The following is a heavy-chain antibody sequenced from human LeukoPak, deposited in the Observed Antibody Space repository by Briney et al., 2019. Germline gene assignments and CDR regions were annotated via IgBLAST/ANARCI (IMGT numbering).Heavy chain of an antibody. CDR3: ARPLKYYYGSETYFWFDP. Sequence: PGGSLRLSCTVSGFTVSSNSMNWVRQAPGKGLEWVSYISSSGSTIYYADSVKGRFTISRDNAKNSLYLQMNSLRAEDAAVYYCARPLKYYYGSETYFWFDPWGQGTLVTVSS. CDR1: GFTVSSNS. J-gene: IGHJ5*02. D-gene: IGHD3-10*01. CDR2: ISSSGSTI. V-gene: IGHV3-48*04.